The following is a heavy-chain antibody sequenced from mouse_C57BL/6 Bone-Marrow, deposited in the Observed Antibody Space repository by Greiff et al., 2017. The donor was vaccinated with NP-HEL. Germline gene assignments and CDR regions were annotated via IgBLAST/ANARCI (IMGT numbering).Heavy chain of an antibody. CDR2: ISSGSSTI. CDR3: ARRTYCGSSLDY. Sequence: EVMLVESGGGLVKPGGSLKLSCAASGFTFSDYGMHWVRQAPEKGLEWVAYISSGSSTIYYADTVKGRFTISRDNAKNTLFLQMTSLRSEDTAMYYCARRTYCGSSLDYWGQGTTLTVSS. V-gene: IGHV5-17*01. D-gene: IGHD1-1*01. CDR1: GFTFSDYG. J-gene: IGHJ2*01.